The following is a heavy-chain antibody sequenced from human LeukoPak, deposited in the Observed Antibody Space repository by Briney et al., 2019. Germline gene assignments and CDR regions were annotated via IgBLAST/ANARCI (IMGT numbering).Heavy chain of an antibody. V-gene: IGHV3-23*01. CDR1: GSTFSNYV. Sequence: GGSLRLSCVASGSTFSNYVMSWVRQAPGKGLEWVSGISGNGGSTYNADSVKGRFTISRDNSKNTLYLQMSSLRAEDTAVYYCAKGMRQFDYWGQGTLVTVSS. CDR2: ISGNGGST. J-gene: IGHJ4*02. CDR3: AKGMRQFDY.